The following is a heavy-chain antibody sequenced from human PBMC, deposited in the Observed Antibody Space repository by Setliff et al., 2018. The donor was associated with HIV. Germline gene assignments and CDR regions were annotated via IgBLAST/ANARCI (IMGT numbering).Heavy chain of an antibody. CDR2: IDPEDGER. V-gene: IGHV1-69-2*01. J-gene: IGHJ3*01. D-gene: IGHD2-8*02. Sequence: ASVKVSCKASGYTFTDYFMHWVRQAPGKGLEWMGRIDPEDGERMFAEKLQGRVTIAADTSTDTAYMELSSLRSEDTAVYYCATGSYGATWYGTGGFDVWGQGTLVTV. CDR1: GYTFTDYF. CDR3: ATGSYGATWYGTGGFDV.